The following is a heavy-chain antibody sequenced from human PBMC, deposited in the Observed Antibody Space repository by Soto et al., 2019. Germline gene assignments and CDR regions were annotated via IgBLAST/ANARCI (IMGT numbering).Heavy chain of an antibody. CDR3: ARTVAVAGAYWYFDL. CDR2: IYYSGST. Sequence: PSGTLSLTCTVSGDSISDYYWSWIRQPPGKGLEWIGSIYYSGSTYYNPSLKSRVTISVDTSKNQFSLKLSSVTAADTAVYYCARTVAVAGAYWYFDLWGRGTLVTAPQ. V-gene: IGHV4-39*01. J-gene: IGHJ2*01. D-gene: IGHD6-19*01. CDR1: GDSISDYY.